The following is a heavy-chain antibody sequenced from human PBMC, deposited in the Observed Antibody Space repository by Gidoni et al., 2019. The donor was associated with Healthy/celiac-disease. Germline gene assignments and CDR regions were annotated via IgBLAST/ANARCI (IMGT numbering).Heavy chain of an antibody. CDR1: GFTFSSYA. J-gene: IGHJ3*02. CDR3: AKLPLNDYSSSWFNNAFDI. Sequence: EVQLLESGGGLVQPGGSLRLSCAASGFTFSSYAMRWVRQAPGKGLGWVSAISGSGGRTYYADSVKGRFTISRDNSKNTLYLQMNSLRAEDTAVYYCAKLPLNDYSSSWFNNAFDIWGQGTMVTVSS. CDR2: ISGSGGRT. V-gene: IGHV3-23*01. D-gene: IGHD6-13*01.